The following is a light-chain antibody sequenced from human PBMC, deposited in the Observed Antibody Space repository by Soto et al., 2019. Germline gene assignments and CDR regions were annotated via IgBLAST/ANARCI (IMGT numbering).Light chain of an antibody. CDR1: SSDVGSYKF. V-gene: IGLV2-23*01. J-gene: IGLJ3*02. Sequence: QSALTQPASVSGSPGQSITLSCTGTSSDVGSYKFVSWYQQHPGKAPKLMIYEGSKRPSGVSSRFSGSKSGNTASLTISGLQAEDEGDYHCCSYAGSSTLVFGGGTKVTVL. CDR2: EGS. CDR3: CSYAGSSTLV.